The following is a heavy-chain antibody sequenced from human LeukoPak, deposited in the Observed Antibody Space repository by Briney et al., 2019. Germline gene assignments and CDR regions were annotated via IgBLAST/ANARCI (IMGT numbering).Heavy chain of an antibody. J-gene: IGHJ4*02. CDR2: ISYDGNNK. V-gene: IGHV3-30-3*01. CDR1: GFTFSSYG. CDR3: ARDSGRVAGDYYFDY. Sequence: GRSLRLSCAASGFTFSSYGIHWVRQAPGKWLEWVTFISYDGNNKYYADSVKGRFTISRDNSENTLYLQMSSLRAEDTALYYCARDSGRVAGDYYFDYWGQGTLVTVSS. D-gene: IGHD6-19*01.